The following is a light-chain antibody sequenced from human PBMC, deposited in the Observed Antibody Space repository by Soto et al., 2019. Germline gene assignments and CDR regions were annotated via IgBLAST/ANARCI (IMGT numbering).Light chain of an antibody. CDR2: AAS. CDR1: QGIRDA. CDR3: LQHNSYPQT. V-gene: IGKV1-17*01. J-gene: IGKJ1*01. Sequence: DIQMTQSPSSLSASVGDRVTITSRASQGIRDALGWYQQKPGKAPKRLIYAASSSQSGVPSRFSGSGSGTEFTLTISSLQPEDFATYYCLQHNSYPQTFGQGTKVEIK.